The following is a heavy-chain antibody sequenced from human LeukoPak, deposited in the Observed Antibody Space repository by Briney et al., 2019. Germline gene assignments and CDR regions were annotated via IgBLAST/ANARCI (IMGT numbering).Heavy chain of an antibody. CDR1: GLTFGIDW. D-gene: IGHD4-17*01. V-gene: IGHV3-7*03. Sequence: GGSLRLSCATSGLTFGIDWMNWVRQAPGKGLEWVANTKADGSEKYYVDSVKGRFTISRDNAKNSLFLQMNSLRADDTAVYYCAKGVTTLYYYYGMDVWGKGTTVTVSS. CDR2: TKADGSEK. J-gene: IGHJ6*04. CDR3: AKGVTTLYYYYGMDV.